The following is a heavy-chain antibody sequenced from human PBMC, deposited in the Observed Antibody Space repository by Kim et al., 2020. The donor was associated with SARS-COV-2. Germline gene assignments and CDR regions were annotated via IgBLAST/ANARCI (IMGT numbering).Heavy chain of an antibody. D-gene: IGHD6-13*01. CDR3: ARGAIAATGGPRY. Sequence: YNPSLKDRVTRSVDTSTNEFALKLSSVTAADTAVHYCARGAIAATGGPRYWGQGTLVTVSS. J-gene: IGHJ4*02. V-gene: IGHV4-59*09.